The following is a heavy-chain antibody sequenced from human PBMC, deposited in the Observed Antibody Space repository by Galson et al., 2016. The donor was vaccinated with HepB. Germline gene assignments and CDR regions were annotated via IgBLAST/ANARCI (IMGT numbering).Heavy chain of an antibody. V-gene: IGHV3-30*03. CDR1: GFPFDESA. D-gene: IGHD2/OR15-2a*01. CDR3: ARDRFESANFVLDH. J-gene: IGHJ4*02. Sequence: SLRLSCAASGFPFDESAMHWVRQAPGKGLEWLTFISFDGRKNYYADSVKGRFTISKDNSKSTIFLHMSSLRAEDTALYYCARDRFESANFVLDHWGQGVLVSVSS. CDR2: ISFDGRKN.